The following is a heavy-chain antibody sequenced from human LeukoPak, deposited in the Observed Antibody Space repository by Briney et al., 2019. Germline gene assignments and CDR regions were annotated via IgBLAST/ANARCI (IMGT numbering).Heavy chain of an antibody. V-gene: IGHV3-48*03. Sequence: PGGSLRLSCAASGFIFSSYEMNWVRQAPGKGLEWVSYISGSDNTVYYADSVKGRFTVSRDNAKNSLYLQMNSLRGEDTAVYYCARVYYYYYYMDVWGKGTTVTVSS. CDR1: GFIFSSYE. CDR2: ISGSDNTV. J-gene: IGHJ6*03. CDR3: ARVYYYYYYMDV.